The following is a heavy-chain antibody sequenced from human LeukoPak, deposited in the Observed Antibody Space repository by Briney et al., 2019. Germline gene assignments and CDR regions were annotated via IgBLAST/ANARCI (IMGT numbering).Heavy chain of an antibody. D-gene: IGHD5-18*01. V-gene: IGHV4-59*01. CDR3: ARGYGRQTNSGMDV. Sequence: SGTLSLTCTVSGGSIFGFYWSWIRQSPEKGLEWIGYVYFSGSTNYNPSLESRVTISIDTSKNQFSLKLSSVTAADTAVYYCARGYGRQTNSGMDVWGKGTTVTVSA. CDR1: GGSIFGFY. CDR2: VYFSGST. J-gene: IGHJ6*04.